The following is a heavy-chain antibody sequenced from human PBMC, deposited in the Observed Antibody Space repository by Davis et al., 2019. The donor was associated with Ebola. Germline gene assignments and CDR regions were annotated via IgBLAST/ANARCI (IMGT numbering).Heavy chain of an antibody. CDR2: ISSSGSTI. CDR3: ARVWMDTAMVFDY. Sequence: SCAASGFTFSDYYMSWIRQAPGKGLEWVSYISSSGSTIYYADSVKGRFTISRDNAKNSLYLQMNSLRAEDTAVYYCARVWMDTAMVFDYWGQGTLVTVSS. V-gene: IGHV3-11*01. CDR1: GFTFSDYY. J-gene: IGHJ4*02. D-gene: IGHD5-18*01.